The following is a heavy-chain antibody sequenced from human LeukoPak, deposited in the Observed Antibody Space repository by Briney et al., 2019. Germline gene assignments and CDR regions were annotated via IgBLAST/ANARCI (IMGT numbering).Heavy chain of an antibody. CDR3: ARARGYSGYDGIDAFDI. CDR1: GFTFSSYS. Sequence: GSLRLSCAASGFTFSSYSMNWVRQPPGKGLEWIGEINHSGSTNYNPSLKSRVTISVDTSKNQFSLKLSSVTAEDTAVYYCARARGYSGYDGIDAFDIWGQGTMVTVSS. V-gene: IGHV4-34*01. D-gene: IGHD5-12*01. J-gene: IGHJ3*02. CDR2: INHSGST.